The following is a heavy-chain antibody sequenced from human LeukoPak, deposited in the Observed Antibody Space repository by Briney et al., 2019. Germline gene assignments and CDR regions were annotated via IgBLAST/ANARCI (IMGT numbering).Heavy chain of an antibody. CDR2: IRNRAKSYST. V-gene: IGHV3-72*01. CDR3: TRDSHFAFDY. Sequence: PGGSLRLSCAASRFTFSDHYMDWVRQAPGKGLEWVARIRNRAKSYSTQYAPSVRDRFTISRDDSRNSVYLQMNSLKTEDTAVYYCTRDSHFAFDYWGQGTLVTVSS. D-gene: IGHD2/OR15-2a*01. J-gene: IGHJ4*02. CDR1: RFTFSDHY.